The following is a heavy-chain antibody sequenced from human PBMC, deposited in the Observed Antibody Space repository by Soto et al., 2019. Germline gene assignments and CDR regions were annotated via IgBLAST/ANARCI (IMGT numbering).Heavy chain of an antibody. V-gene: IGHV1-2*02. J-gene: IGHJ6*02. CDR3: ARSSGSYSYYGMDV. CDR1: GYTLTDYY. Sequence: QVQLAQSGAEVKKPGASVKFSCKASGYTLTDYYIHWVRQAHGRGLEWMGWINPKTGDTYSAQNFQGRVTTTRDTSIDTGYMELSRLQSDDTAVYYCARSSGSYSYYGMDVXGQGXXXXVSS. D-gene: IGHD1-26*01. CDR2: INPKTGDT.